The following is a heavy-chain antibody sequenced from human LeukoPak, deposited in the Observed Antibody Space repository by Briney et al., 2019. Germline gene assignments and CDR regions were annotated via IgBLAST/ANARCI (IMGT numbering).Heavy chain of an antibody. Sequence: SETLSLTCTVSGGSISSYYWSWIRQPPGKGLEWIGYIYYSGNTNYNPSLKSRVTISVDTSKNQFSLKLTSATAADTAVYYCAKDLFLWYFDLWGRGTLVTVSP. J-gene: IGHJ2*01. CDR2: IYYSGNT. V-gene: IGHV4-59*01. CDR3: AKDLFLWYFDL. CDR1: GGSISSYY. D-gene: IGHD2-21*01.